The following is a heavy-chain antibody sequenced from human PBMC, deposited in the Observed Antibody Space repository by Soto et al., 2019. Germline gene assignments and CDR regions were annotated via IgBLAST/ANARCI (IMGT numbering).Heavy chain of an antibody. V-gene: IGHV3-23*01. CDR2: ISGSGDST. Sequence: EVQLLESGGGLVQPGGSLRLSCAASGFTFSSYAMNWVRQAPGKGLEWVSAISGSGDSTYYADSVKGRFTISRDNSKNTLYLQMNSLRAEDTAVYYCARRNSGWYFDLWSRGTLVTVSS. CDR1: GFTFSSYA. J-gene: IGHJ2*01. CDR3: ARRNSGWYFDL. D-gene: IGHD4-4*01.